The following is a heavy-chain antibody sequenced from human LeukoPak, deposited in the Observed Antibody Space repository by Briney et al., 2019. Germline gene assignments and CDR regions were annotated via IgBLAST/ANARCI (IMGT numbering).Heavy chain of an antibody. D-gene: IGHD1-14*01. Sequence: GGSLRLSCAASGFTFSSYEMNWLRQAPGKGLEWVSYISSSGSTIYYADSVKGRFTISRDNAKNSLYLQMNSLRAEDTAVYYCARTTLPEYYYYYYGMDVWGQGTTVTVSS. J-gene: IGHJ6*02. CDR3: ARTTLPEYYYYYYGMDV. CDR2: ISSSGSTI. CDR1: GFTFSSYE. V-gene: IGHV3-48*03.